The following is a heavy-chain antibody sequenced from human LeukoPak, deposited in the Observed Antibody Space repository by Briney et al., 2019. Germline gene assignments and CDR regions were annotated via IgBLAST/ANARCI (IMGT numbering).Heavy chain of an antibody. D-gene: IGHD3-10*01. V-gene: IGHV3-74*03. CDR1: GFTFSNYW. CDR3: ARNYGAGLVDY. CDR2: INIDGIST. Sequence: GGSLRLSCAASGFTFSNYWMYWVRQAPGKGLVWVSRINIDGISTTYADSVKGRFTISRDNAKNTLFLQLNSLRAGNAAVYYRARNYGAGLVDYWGQGTLVTVSS. J-gene: IGHJ4*02.